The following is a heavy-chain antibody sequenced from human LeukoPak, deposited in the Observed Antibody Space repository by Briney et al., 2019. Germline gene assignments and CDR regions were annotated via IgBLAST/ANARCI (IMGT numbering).Heavy chain of an antibody. D-gene: IGHD3-22*01. CDR1: GFTFSIYS. V-gene: IGHV3-21*01. Sequence: GGSLRLSCAASGFTFSIYSMNWVRQAPGKGLEWVSSIDSSSYNIYYADSVKGRFTISRDNAQSSVFLQMNSLRAEDTAVYYCARDLAYYYDRNYDWGQGTLVTVSS. CDR3: ARDLAYYYDRNYD. J-gene: IGHJ4*02. CDR2: IDSSSYNI.